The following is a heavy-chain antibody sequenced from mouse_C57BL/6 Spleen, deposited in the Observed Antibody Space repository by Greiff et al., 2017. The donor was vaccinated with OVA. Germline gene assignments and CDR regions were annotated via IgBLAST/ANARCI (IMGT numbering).Heavy chain of an antibody. V-gene: IGHV10-1*01. CDR3: GVEAMDY. CDR2: IRSKSNNYAT. CDR1: GFSFNTYA. J-gene: IGHJ4*01. Sequence: DVMLVESGGGLVQPKGSLKLSCAASGFSFNTYAMNWVRQAPGKGLEWVARIRSKSNNYATYYADSVKDRFTISRDDSESMLYLQMKNLKTEDTAMYYCGVEAMDYWGQGTPVTVSA.